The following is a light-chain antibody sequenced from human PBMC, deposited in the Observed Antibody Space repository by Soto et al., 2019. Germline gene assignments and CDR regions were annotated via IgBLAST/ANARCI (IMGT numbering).Light chain of an antibody. CDR2: DVT. CDR1: NSDVGAYNY. CDR3: CSYAGNYIYV. Sequence: QSALTQPRSVSGSPGQSVTVSCTGTNSDVGAYNYVSWYQQHPDKAPKLMIYDVTRRPSGVPDRFSGSKSGTTAFLIISGLQSDDEADYYCCSYAGNYIYVFGTGTKVTVL. J-gene: IGLJ1*01. V-gene: IGLV2-11*01.